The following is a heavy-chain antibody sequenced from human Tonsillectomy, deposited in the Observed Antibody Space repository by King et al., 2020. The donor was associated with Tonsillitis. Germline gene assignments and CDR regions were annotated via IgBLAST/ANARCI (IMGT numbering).Heavy chain of an antibody. D-gene: IGHD1-26*01. Sequence: QLQESGPGLVKPSQTLSLTCTVSGGSISSNSYYWSWIRQPAGKGLEWIGRIYPSGSTNYNPSLKSRVTISVDTSKNQFSLRLSSVTAAVTAIYYCARDTGARYFDYWGQGTLVTVSS. CDR3: ARDTGARYFDY. V-gene: IGHV4-61*02. J-gene: IGHJ4*02. CDR1: GGSISSNSYY. CDR2: IYPSGST.